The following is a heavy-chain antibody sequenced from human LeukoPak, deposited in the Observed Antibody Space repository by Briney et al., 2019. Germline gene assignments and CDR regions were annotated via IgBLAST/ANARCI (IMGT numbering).Heavy chain of an antibody. CDR1: GYTFTSYY. V-gene: IGHV1-46*01. CDR2: INPSGGST. J-gene: IGHJ3*02. D-gene: IGHD2-15*01. CDR3: ARVYVVTDAFDI. Sequence: ASVKASCKASGYTFTSYYMHWVRQAPGQGLEWMGIINPSGGSTSYAQKFQGRVTMTRDTSTSTVYMELSSLRSEDTAVYYCARVYVVTDAFDIWGQGTMVTVSS.